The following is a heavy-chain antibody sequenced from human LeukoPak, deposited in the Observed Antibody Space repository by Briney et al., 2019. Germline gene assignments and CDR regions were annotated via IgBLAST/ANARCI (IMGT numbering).Heavy chain of an antibody. Sequence: SQTLSLTCTVSGGSISRGDYYWSWIRQPPGKGLEWIGYIYYSGSTYYNPSLKSRVTISVDTSKNQSSLKLSSVTAADTAVYYCARDNGSGWFKTFDYWGQGTLVTVSS. V-gene: IGHV4-30-4*01. D-gene: IGHD6-19*01. CDR1: GGSISRGDYY. J-gene: IGHJ4*02. CDR2: IYYSGST. CDR3: ARDNGSGWFKTFDY.